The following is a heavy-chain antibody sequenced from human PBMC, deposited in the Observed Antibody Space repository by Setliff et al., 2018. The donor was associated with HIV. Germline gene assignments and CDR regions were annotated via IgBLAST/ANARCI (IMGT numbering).Heavy chain of an antibody. CDR1: GGSISSGYYY. Sequence: SETLSLTCTVSGGSISSGYYYWSWIRQHPGKGLEWIGYIYYSGNPFYNPSLRSRVTISLDTPTNQFSLKLSSVTAADTAVYYCARGFDYAQRPPLYYFDSWGQGTLVTVSS. V-gene: IGHV4-31*03. D-gene: IGHD2-2*01. J-gene: IGHJ4*02. CDR2: IYYSGNP. CDR3: ARGFDYAQRPPLYYFDS.